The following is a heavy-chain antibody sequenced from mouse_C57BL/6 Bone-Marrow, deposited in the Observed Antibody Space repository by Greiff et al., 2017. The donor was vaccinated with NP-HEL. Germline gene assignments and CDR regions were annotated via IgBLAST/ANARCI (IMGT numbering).Heavy chain of an antibody. V-gene: IGHV1-80*01. D-gene: IGHD1-1*01. CDR1: GYAFSSYW. CDR2: IYPGDGDT. J-gene: IGHJ2*01. Sequence: QVQLQQSGAELVKPGASVKISCKASGYAFSSYWMNWVKQRPGQGLEWIGQIYPGDGDTNYNGKFKGKATLTADKSSSTAYMQLSSLTSEDSAVYFCARGDGLYGLDYWGQGTTLTVSS. CDR3: ARGDGLYGLDY.